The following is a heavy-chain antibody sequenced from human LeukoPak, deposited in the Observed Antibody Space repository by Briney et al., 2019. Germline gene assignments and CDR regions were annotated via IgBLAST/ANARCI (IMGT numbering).Heavy chain of an antibody. V-gene: IGHV4-59*01. CDR3: ARVAARYVGMDV. CDR1: GGSFSGYY. Sequence: SETLSLTCAVYGGSFSGYYWSWIRQPPGKGLEWIGYIYYSGSTNYNPSLKSRVTRSVDTSKKQVSLNLSSVTAADTAVYYCARVAARYVGMDVWGQGTTVTVSS. J-gene: IGHJ6*02. CDR2: IYYSGST. D-gene: IGHD6-6*01.